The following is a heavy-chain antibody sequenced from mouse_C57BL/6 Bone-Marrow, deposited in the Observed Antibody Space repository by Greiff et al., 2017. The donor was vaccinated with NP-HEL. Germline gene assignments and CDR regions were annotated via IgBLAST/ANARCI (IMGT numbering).Heavy chain of an antibody. J-gene: IGHJ3*01. D-gene: IGHD2-3*01. Sequence: QVQLQQPGAELVMPGASVKLSCKASGYTFTSYWMHWVKQRPGQGLEWIGEIDPSDSYPNYNQKFKGKSTLTVDKSSSTAYMQLSSLTSEDSAVYYCAREVMVWGYPFAYWGQGTLVTVSA. CDR3: AREVMVWGYPFAY. CDR2: IDPSDSYP. CDR1: GYTFTSYW. V-gene: IGHV1-69*01.